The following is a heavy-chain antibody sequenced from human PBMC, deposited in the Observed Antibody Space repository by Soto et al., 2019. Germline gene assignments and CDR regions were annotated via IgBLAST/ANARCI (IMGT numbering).Heavy chain of an antibody. CDR1: GYNFTNYG. J-gene: IGHJ6*02. Sequence: ASVKVSCKAAGYNFTNYGISWVRQAPGQGPQWMGWISGYNGNTHDAHKFQGRVTLTTDTSTATAYIELRSLRSNDTAVYYCARDIVVGTPAITLPFYPHDVMAVWGQRPTVTVSS. CDR2: ISGYNGNT. D-gene: IGHD2-2*02. CDR3: ARDIVVGTPAITLPFYPHDVMAV. V-gene: IGHV1-18*04.